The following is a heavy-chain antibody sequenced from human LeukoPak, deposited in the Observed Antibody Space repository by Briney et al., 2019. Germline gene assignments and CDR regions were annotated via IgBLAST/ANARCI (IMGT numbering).Heavy chain of an antibody. CDR3: AKVAWTTKLLYSGMDV. J-gene: IGHJ6*02. Sequence: GGSLRLSCTASGFTFSSYAMSWVRQAPGKGLEWVSTISSRGDTTYYADSMKGRFTISRDNSKNTLYLQMDSLRAEDTAVYYCAKVAWTTKLLYSGMDVWGQGTTVTVSS. D-gene: IGHD1-14*01. CDR2: ISSRGDTT. CDR1: GFTFSSYA. V-gene: IGHV3-23*01.